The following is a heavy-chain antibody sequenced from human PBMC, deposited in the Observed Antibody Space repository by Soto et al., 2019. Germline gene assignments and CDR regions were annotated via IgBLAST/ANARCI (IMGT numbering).Heavy chain of an antibody. Sequence: EVQLVESGGGLVQPGGSLRLSCAASGFTLSNAWVSWVRQAPGKGLEWVGRIKNKIEGGTTEYAVPVKGRFTISRDNSKTMFYQQMNSLITDDTAVYYFAPNWNFDYWGQGAPVTVS. CDR1: GFTLSNAW. J-gene: IGHJ4*02. V-gene: IGHV3-15*01. CDR3: APNWNFDY. D-gene: IGHD2-21*01. CDR2: IKNKIEGGTT.